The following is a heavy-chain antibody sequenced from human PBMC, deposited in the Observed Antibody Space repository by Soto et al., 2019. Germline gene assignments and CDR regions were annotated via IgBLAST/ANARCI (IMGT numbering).Heavy chain of an antibody. CDR2: IVVGSGNT. Sequence: SVKVSCKASGFTFTSSAVQWVRQARGQRLEWIGWIVVGSGNTNYAQKFQERVTITRDMSTSTAYMELSSLRSEDTAVYYCAAGEPLDFWSGYYSYYYYGMDVWGQGTKVTVSS. J-gene: IGHJ6*02. CDR1: GFTFTSSA. V-gene: IGHV1-58*01. D-gene: IGHD3-3*01. CDR3: AAGEPLDFWSGYYSYYYYGMDV.